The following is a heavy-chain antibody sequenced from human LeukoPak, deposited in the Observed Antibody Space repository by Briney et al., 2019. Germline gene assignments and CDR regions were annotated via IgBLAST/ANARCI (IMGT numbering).Heavy chain of an antibody. CDR2: ISHEGSSQ. J-gene: IGHJ4*02. D-gene: IGHD6-19*01. CDR1: GFTFSSYG. Sequence: GGSLRLSCAASGFTFSSYGMHWVRQAPGKGLEWLAVISHEGSSQYYADSVKGRFTISRDNSKNMVYLQINSLRVEDTAVYYCAGTREQWQVLDYWGQGTLVTVSS. V-gene: IGHV3-30*03. CDR3: AGTREQWQVLDY.